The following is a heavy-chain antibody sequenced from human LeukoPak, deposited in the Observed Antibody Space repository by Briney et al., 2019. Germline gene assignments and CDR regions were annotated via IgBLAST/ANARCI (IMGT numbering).Heavy chain of an antibody. CDR1: GFTFSRYW. CDR2: IKQDGSVI. CDR3: ARIGYTSSSNDY. J-gene: IGHJ4*02. Sequence: GGSLRLSCAASGFTFSRYWMSWVHQAPGKGLEWVANIKQDGSVIYYVDSVKGRFTISRDNAKNSLSLQMNSLRVEDTAVYYCARIGYTSSSNDYWGQGTLVTVSS. D-gene: IGHD2-15*01. V-gene: IGHV3-7*01.